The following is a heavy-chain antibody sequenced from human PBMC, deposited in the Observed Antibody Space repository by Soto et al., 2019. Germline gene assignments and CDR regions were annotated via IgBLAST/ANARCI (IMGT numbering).Heavy chain of an antibody. D-gene: IGHD3-10*01. CDR2: INHSGST. Sequence: NPSETLSLTCAVYGGSFSGYYWSWIRQPPGKGLEWIGEINHSGSTNYNPSLKSRVTISVDTSKNQFSLKLSSVTAADTAVYYCARGVSAMVRGVIIPYYFDYWGQGTLVTVSS. J-gene: IGHJ4*02. CDR1: GGSFSGYY. V-gene: IGHV4-34*01. CDR3: ARGVSAMVRGVIIPYYFDY.